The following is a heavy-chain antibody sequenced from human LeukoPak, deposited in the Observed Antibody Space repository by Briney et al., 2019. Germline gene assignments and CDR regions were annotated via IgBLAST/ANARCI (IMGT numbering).Heavy chain of an antibody. V-gene: IGHV5-51*01. Sequence: GESLKISCKGSGYSFTSYWIGWVRQMPGKGLEWMGIIYPGDSDTRYSPSFQGQVTISADKSISTAYLQWSSLKASDTAMYYCARGGYSYGYRSYFDYWGRGTPVTVSS. D-gene: IGHD5-18*01. CDR1: GYSFTSYW. J-gene: IGHJ4*02. CDR2: IYPGDSDT. CDR3: ARGGYSYGYRSYFDY.